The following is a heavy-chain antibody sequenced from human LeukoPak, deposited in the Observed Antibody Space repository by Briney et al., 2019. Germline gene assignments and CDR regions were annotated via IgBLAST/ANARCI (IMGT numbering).Heavy chain of an antibody. CDR1: GFTFSNYA. J-gene: IGHJ4*02. D-gene: IGHD3-10*01. V-gene: IGHV3-23*01. Sequence: GGSLRLSCVASGFTFSNYAISWGRQAPGKGLEWVSAISGRGGSTYYVDSVKGRFTISRDNSKNTLYLQMNSLRAEDTAVYYCAKDTSSSGSYFDYWGQGTLVTVSS. CDR2: ISGRGGST. CDR3: AKDTSSSGSYFDY.